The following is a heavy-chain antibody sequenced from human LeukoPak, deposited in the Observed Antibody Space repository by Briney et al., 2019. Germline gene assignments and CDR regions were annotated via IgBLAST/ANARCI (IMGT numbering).Heavy chain of an antibody. D-gene: IGHD2-15*01. CDR3: ARGLCSGGSCLFVDDGTWFDP. Sequence: ASVKVSCKASGGTFSSYAISWVRQAPGQGLEWMGGIIPIFGAANYAQKFQGRVTITADKSTSTAYMELSSLRSEDTAVYYCARGLCSGGSCLFVDDGTWFDPWGQGTLVTVSS. CDR1: GGTFSSYA. J-gene: IGHJ5*02. CDR2: IIPIFGAA. V-gene: IGHV1-69*06.